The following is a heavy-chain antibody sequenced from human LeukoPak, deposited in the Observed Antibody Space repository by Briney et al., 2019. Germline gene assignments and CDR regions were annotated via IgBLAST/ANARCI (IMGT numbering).Heavy chain of an antibody. V-gene: IGHV3-21*01. CDR1: GFTFSSYS. D-gene: IGHD6-25*01. CDR3: ARGQTYSSADYMDV. J-gene: IGHJ6*03. Sequence: GGSLRLSCAASGFTFSSYSMNWVRQAPGKGLEWVSSISSSSSYIYYADSVKGRFTVSRDNAKNSLYLQMNSLRAEDTAVYYCARGQTYSSADYMDVWGKGTTVTVSS. CDR2: ISSSSSYI.